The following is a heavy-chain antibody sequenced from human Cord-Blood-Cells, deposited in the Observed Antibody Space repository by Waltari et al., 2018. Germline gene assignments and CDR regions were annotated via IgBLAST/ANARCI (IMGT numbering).Heavy chain of an antibody. Sequence: QVQLVQSGAEVKKPGSSLKVPCKASGGPFSSYPHRWLRQAPGQGLEWMGGIIPIFGTANYAQKFQGRVTITADESTSTAYMELSSLRSEDTAVYYCARGHGWWDDAFDIWGQGTMVTVSS. D-gene: IGHD6-19*01. V-gene: IGHV1-69*12. CDR1: GGPFSSYP. J-gene: IGHJ3*02. CDR2: IIPIFGTA. CDR3: ARGHGWWDDAFDI.